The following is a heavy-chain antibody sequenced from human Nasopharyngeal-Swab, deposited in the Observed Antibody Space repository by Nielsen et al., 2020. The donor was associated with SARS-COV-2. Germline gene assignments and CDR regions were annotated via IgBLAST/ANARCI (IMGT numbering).Heavy chain of an antibody. J-gene: IGHJ4*02. V-gene: IGHV3-11*06. CDR2: ISGGSNFI. D-gene: IGHD3-22*01. CDR3: ARDISGYYPEF. CDR1: GFRISGYY. Sequence: GGSLRLSCEASGFRISGYYMSWIRQAPGKGLEWVSSISGGSNFINYADSVKGRFTASRDNAKKSLYLQMNSLRPEDTAVYYCARDISGYYPEFWGQGTLVTVSS.